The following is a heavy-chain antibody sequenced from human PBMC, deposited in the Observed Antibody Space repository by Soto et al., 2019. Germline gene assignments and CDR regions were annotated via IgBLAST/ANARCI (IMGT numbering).Heavy chain of an antibody. D-gene: IGHD6-13*01. CDR3: ARATIAAAGTHFDY. V-gene: IGHV6-1*01. CDR1: GDSVSSNSAA. CDR2: TYYRSKWYN. Sequence: SQTLSLTCAISGDSVSSNSAAWNWIRQSPSRGLEWLGRTYYRSKWYNDCAVSVKSRITINPDTSKNQFSLQLNSLRAEDTAVYYCARATIAAAGTHFDYWGQGTLVTVSS. J-gene: IGHJ4*02.